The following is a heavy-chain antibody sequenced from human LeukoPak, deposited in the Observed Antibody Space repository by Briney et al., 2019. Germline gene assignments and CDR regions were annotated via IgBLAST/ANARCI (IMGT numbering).Heavy chain of an antibody. Sequence: PGGSLRLSCAISGFTFNSYWMSWVRQAPGKGLEWVANIKHDGSEKYYVDSVKGRFTISRGNAKNSLYLQMNSLRAEDTAVYYCARDSRQLIYWGQGTLVTVSS. V-gene: IGHV3-7*01. CDR3: ARDSRQLIY. CDR2: IKHDGSEK. J-gene: IGHJ4*02. CDR1: GFTFNSYW. D-gene: IGHD6-6*01.